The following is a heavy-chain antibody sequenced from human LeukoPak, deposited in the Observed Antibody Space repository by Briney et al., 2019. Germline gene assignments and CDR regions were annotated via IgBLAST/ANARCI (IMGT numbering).Heavy chain of an antibody. J-gene: IGHJ3*02. Sequence: ASETLSLTCTVSGGSISSKSYHWGWIRQPPGKGLEWIGTISYSGRTYYNPSLKSRVTVSRDTSRNQFSLRLTSVTAADTAVYYCARKNDFDIWGQGTLVTVSS. V-gene: IGHV4-39*07. CDR2: ISYSGRT. CDR3: ARKNDFDI. D-gene: IGHD2/OR15-2a*01. CDR1: GGSISSKSYH.